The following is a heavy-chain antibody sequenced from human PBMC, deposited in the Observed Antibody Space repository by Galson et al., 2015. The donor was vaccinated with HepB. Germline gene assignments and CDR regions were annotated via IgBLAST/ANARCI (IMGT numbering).Heavy chain of an antibody. CDR2: ISAYNGNT. V-gene: IGHV1-18*01. CDR3: ARDQWELHPGDNWFDP. Sequence: QSGAEVKKPGASVKVSCKASGYTFTSYGISWVRQAPGQGLEWMGWISAYNGNTNYAQKLQGRVTMTTDTSTSTAYMELRSLRSDDTAVYYCARDQWELHPGDNWFDPWGQGTLVTVSS. J-gene: IGHJ5*02. CDR1: GYTFTSYG. D-gene: IGHD1-26*01.